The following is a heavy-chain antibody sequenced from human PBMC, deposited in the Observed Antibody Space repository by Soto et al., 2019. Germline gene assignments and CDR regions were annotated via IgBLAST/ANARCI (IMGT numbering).Heavy chain of an antibody. CDR1: GFTFSNSW. CDR2: IKEDGTAK. CDR3: TTDRGYLTFDY. D-gene: IGHD3-22*01. V-gene: IGHV3-7*01. J-gene: IGHJ4*02. Sequence: PGGSLRLSCAASGFTFSNSWMNWVRQAPGKGLEWVANIKEDGTAKYYLDSVKGRFTVSRDNVKNSLYLQMNSLRAEDTAMYYCTTDRGYLTFDYWGPGTLVTGSS.